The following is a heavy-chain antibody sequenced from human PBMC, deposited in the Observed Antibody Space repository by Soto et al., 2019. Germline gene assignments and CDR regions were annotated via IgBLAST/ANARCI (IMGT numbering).Heavy chain of an antibody. Sequence: GASVKVSCKASGYTFTSYGISWVRQAPGQGLEWMGWISAYNGNTNYAQKLQGRVTMTTDTSTSTAYMELRSLRSDDTAVYYCVRDLITIFGVVDAFDIWGQGTMVTVSS. D-gene: IGHD3-3*01. CDR3: VRDLITIFGVVDAFDI. J-gene: IGHJ3*02. CDR2: ISAYNGNT. V-gene: IGHV1-18*01. CDR1: GYTFTSYG.